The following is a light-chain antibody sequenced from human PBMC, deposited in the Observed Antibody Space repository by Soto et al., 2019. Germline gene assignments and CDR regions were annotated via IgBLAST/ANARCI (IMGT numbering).Light chain of an antibody. CDR3: HQYNNWPWT. V-gene: IGKV3-15*01. CDR1: QRVSNH. Sequence: TEIPPSPLALCMSPGHCLTLSGRASQRVSNHFAWYQQKPGQAPRLLIYAASTRAAGVPVRFSGSGSETEFTLTIRSLQSEDFALYYCHQYNNWPWTFGQGTKVDI. CDR2: AAS. J-gene: IGKJ1*01.